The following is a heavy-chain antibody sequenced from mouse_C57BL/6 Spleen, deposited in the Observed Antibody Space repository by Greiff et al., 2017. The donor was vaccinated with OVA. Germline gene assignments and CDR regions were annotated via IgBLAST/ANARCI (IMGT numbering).Heavy chain of an antibody. CDR2: INYDGSST. CDR1: GFTFSDYY. D-gene: IGHD1-1*01. Sequence: EVKLVESEGGLVQPGSSMKLSCTASGFTFSDYYMAWVRQVPEKGLEWVANINYDGSSTYYLDSLKSRFIISRDNAKNILYLQMSSLKSEDTATYYCARVDYYGSSSSYYFDYWGQGTTLTVSS. V-gene: IGHV5-16*01. CDR3: ARVDYYGSSSSYYFDY. J-gene: IGHJ2*01.